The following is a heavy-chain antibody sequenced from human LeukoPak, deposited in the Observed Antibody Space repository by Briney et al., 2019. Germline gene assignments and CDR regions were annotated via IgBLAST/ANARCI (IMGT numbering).Heavy chain of an antibody. V-gene: IGHV1-69*04. CDR3: AREPRGSYYFDY. D-gene: IGHD5-12*01. CDR2: IIPILGIA. J-gene: IGHJ4*02. Sequence: EASVKVSCKASGYTFTSYDINWVRQATGQGLEWMGRIIPILGIANYAQKFQGRVTITADKSTSTAYMELSSLRSEDTAVYYCAREPRGSYYFDYWGQGTLVTVS. CDR1: GYTFTSYD.